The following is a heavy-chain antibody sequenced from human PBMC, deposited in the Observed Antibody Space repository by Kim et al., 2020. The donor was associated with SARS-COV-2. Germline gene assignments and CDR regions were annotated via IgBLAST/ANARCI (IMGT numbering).Heavy chain of an antibody. V-gene: IGHV3-30*18. Sequence: GGSLRLSCAASGFTFTSYGMHWVRQAPGKGLEWVAVISYDGSNKYYADSVKGRFTISRDNSKNTLYLQMNSLRAEDTAVYYCAKDFHEFLWFGEFNLFDYWGQGTLVTVSS. CDR3: AKDFHEFLWFGEFNLFDY. CDR2: ISYDGSNK. J-gene: IGHJ4*02. CDR1: GFTFTSYG. D-gene: IGHD3-10*01.